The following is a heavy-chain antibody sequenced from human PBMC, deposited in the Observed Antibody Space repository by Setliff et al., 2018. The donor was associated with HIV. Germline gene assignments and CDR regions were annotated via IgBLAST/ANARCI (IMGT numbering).Heavy chain of an antibody. Sequence: SGPTLVNPTQTLTLTCNFTGFSLSTSGVGVGWIRQPPGKALEWLALIYGDDDKRYNPSLKDRLTITKATSNNHVVLMMSNIDPADTATYYCTHVNNFRSVYFASWGQGTLVTVSS. J-gene: IGHJ4*02. D-gene: IGHD1-1*01. V-gene: IGHV2-5*02. CDR1: GFSLSTSGVG. CDR2: IYGDDDK. CDR3: THVNNFRSVYFAS.